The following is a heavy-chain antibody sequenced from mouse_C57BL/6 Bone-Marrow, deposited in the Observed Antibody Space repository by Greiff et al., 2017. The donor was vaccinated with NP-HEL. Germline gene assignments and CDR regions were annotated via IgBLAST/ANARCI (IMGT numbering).Heavy chain of an antibody. V-gene: IGHV5-16*01. CDR2: INYDGSST. Sequence: EVMLVESEGGLVQPGSSMKLSCTASGFTFSDYYMAWVRQVPEKGLEWVANINYDGSSTYYLDSLKSRFIISRDNAKNILYLQMSCLKSEDTATYYCAREGGLRRRTYAMDYWGQGTSVTVSS. CDR3: AREGGLRRRTYAMDY. J-gene: IGHJ4*01. CDR1: GFTFSDYY. D-gene: IGHD2-4*01.